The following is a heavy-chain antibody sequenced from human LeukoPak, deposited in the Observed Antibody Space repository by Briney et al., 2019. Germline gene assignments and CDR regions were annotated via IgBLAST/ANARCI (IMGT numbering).Heavy chain of an antibody. V-gene: IGHV4-39*01. CDR2: NSGST. D-gene: IGHD1-1*01. Sequence: SETLSLTCTVSGGSISSSSYYWGWIRQPPGKGLEWIGSNSGSTYYNPSLKSRVTISVDTSKNQFSLKLSSVTAADTAVYYCARRCNERDAFDIWGRGTMVTVSS. CDR1: GGSISSSSYY. CDR3: ARRCNERDAFDI. J-gene: IGHJ3*02.